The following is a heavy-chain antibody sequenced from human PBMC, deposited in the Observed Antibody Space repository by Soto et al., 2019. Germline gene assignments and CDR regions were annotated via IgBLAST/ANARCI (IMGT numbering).Heavy chain of an antibody. CDR3: ARGYHYYDSSGYDKWDAFDI. J-gene: IGHJ3*02. D-gene: IGHD3-22*01. CDR1: GFTFSSYS. CDR2: ISSSSSYI. Sequence: EVQLVESGGGLVKPGGSLRLSCAASGFTFSSYSMNWVRQAPGKGLEWVSSISSSSSYIFYADSVKGRFTISRDNAKNSXYXXMNSLRAEDTAVYYCARGYHYYDSSGYDKWDAFDIWGQGKMVTVSS. V-gene: IGHV3-21*01.